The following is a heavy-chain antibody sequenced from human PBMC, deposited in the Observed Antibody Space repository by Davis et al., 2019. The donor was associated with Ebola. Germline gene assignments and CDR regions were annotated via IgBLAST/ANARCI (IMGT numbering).Heavy chain of an antibody. CDR3: ARHGPTYYYDSSGYYRRDNWFDP. D-gene: IGHD3-22*01. Sequence: SETLSLTCAVYGGSFSGYYWGWIRQPPGKGLEWIGTVYYTGSTYYNPSLKSRVTMSVDTSKNQFSLNLNSVTAADTAVYYCARHGPTYYYDSSGYYRRDNWFDPWGQGTLVTVSS. CDR1: GGSFSGYY. CDR2: VYYTGST. J-gene: IGHJ5*02. V-gene: IGHV4-39*01.